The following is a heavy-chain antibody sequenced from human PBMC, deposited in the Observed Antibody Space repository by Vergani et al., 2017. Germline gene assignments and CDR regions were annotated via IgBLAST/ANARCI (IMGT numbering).Heavy chain of an antibody. Sequence: EVQLVESGGGLVQPGGSLKLSCAASGFTFSGSAMHWVRQASGKGLEWVGRIRSKANSYATAYAASVKGRFTISRDDSKNTLYLQMNSLRAEDTAVYYCARDGRPDYYGMDVWGQGP. CDR3: ARDGRPDYYGMDV. CDR1: GFTFSGSA. V-gene: IGHV3-73*01. J-gene: IGHJ6*02. D-gene: IGHD6-6*01. CDR2: IRSKANSYAT.